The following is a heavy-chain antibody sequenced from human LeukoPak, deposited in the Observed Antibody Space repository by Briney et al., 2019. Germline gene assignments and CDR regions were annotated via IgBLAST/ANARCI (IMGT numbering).Heavy chain of an antibody. Sequence: GGSLRLSCVGALGSHWMGWVRQAPGKGLEWVANIKEDGSQKYYMDSVKGRFTISRDNAKSSLFLQMNNLRVEDTAVYYCTRNQTWGQGTLVTVSS. CDR3: TRNQT. V-gene: IGHV3-7*01. J-gene: IGHJ4*02. D-gene: IGHD1-14*01. CDR2: IKEDGSQK. CDR1: LGSHW.